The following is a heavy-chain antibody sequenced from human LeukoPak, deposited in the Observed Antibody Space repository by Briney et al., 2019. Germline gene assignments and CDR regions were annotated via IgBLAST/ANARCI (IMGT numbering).Heavy chain of an antibody. Sequence: SETLSLTCTVSGGSISSYYWSWIRQPAGKGLEWIGRIYTSGSTNYNPSLKSRVTMSVDTSKNQFSLKLSSVTAADTAVYYCAREGVWFGSNYFDYWGQGTLVTVSA. V-gene: IGHV4-4*07. CDR1: GGSISSYY. D-gene: IGHD3-10*01. J-gene: IGHJ4*02. CDR2: IYTSGST. CDR3: AREGVWFGSNYFDY.